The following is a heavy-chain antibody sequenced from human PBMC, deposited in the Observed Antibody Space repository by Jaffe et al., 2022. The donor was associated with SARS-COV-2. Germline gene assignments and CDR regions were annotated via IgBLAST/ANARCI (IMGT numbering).Heavy chain of an antibody. J-gene: IGHJ6*02. CDR2: ISGSGDST. Sequence: EVQLLESGGGLVQPGGSLRLSCAASGFTFSSYAMSWVRQAPGKGLEWVSAISGSGDSTYYADSVRGRFTISRDNSKNTLYLQMNSLRAEDTAVYYCAKDGIVVPATWGFYYGMDVWGQGTTVTVSS. D-gene: IGHD2-2*01. CDR3: AKDGIVVPATWGFYYGMDV. V-gene: IGHV3-23*01. CDR1: GFTFSSYA.